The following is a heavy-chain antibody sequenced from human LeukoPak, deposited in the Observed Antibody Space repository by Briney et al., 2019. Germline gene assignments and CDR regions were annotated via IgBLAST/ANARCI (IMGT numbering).Heavy chain of an antibody. J-gene: IGHJ4*02. D-gene: IGHD3-16*01. CDR1: GYTFTGYY. CDR2: MNPNNGGT. V-gene: IGHV1-2*04. CDR3: SRDFRGRRQRAVTNSLDY. Sequence: ASVKVSCKAFGYTFTGYYIHWVRQAPGQGLEWKGWMNPNNGGTNYAQKFLSWVTMTRDTTISTAYLQLSRLTSADTTVFYCSRDFRGRRQRAVTNSLDYWGQGTLVTVSS.